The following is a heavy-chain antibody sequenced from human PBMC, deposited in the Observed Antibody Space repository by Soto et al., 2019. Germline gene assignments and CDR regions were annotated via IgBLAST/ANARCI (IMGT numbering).Heavy chain of an antibody. Sequence: SETLSLTCTVSGGSVSSGSYYWSWIRQPPGKGLEWIGYIYYSGSTNYNPSLKSRVTISVDTSKNQFSLKLSSVTAADTAVYYCARGSLGTIFLGLPYYFDYWGQGTLVTVSS. CDR2: IYYSGST. J-gene: IGHJ4*02. CDR1: GGSVSSGSYY. D-gene: IGHD3-3*01. CDR3: ARGSLGTIFLGLPYYFDY. V-gene: IGHV4-61*01.